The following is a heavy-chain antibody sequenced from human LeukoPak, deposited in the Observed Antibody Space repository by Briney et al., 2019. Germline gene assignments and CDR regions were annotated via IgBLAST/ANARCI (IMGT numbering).Heavy chain of an antibody. D-gene: IGHD1-26*01. V-gene: IGHV1-69*13. Sequence: SVKVSCKASGGTFSSYAISWVRQAPGQGLEWMGGIIPIFGTANYAQKFQGRVTITADESTTTAFMELSSLRSEDAAVYYCARDSGSGNNDYWGQGTLVTVSS. CDR2: IIPIFGTA. J-gene: IGHJ4*02. CDR3: ARDSGSGNNDY. CDR1: GGTFSSYA.